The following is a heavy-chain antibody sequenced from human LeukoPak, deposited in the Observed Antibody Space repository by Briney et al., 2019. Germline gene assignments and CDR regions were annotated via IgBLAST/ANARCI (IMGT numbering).Heavy chain of an antibody. D-gene: IGHD3-3*01. CDR2: IRGSGGGT. V-gene: IGHV3-23*01. CDR3: AKDGYDFWSGYSYYYYYYMDV. Sequence: GESLRLSCAASGFTFSNYGMSWVRQAPGKGLEWVSVIRGSGGGTYYADSVKGRFTISRDNSKNTVYLQMNSLRAEDTAVYYCAKDGYDFWSGYSYYYYYYMDVWGKGTTVTVSS. CDR1: GFTFSNYG. J-gene: IGHJ6*03.